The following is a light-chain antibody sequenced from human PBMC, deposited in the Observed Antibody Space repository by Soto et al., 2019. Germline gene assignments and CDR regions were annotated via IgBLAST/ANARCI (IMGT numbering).Light chain of an antibody. Sequence: IQMTQSPSSLSASVGDRGTMTCQASQDISNYLNWYQQKLGKAPKLLIYDASNLETGVPSRFSGSGSGTDFTFTISSLQPEDIATYYCQQYSHLITFGQGTRLEIK. CDR2: DAS. CDR1: QDISNY. J-gene: IGKJ5*01. CDR3: QQYSHLIT. V-gene: IGKV1-33*01.